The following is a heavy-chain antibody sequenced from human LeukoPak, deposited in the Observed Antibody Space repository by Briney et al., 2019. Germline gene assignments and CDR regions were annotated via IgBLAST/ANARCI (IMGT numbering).Heavy chain of an antibody. CDR1: GYTFTSYG. CDR3: ARDLNSWYYFDY. D-gene: IGHD6-13*01. Sequence: ASVKVSCKASGYTFTSYGISWVRQAPGQGLEWMGWISAYNGNTNYAQKLQGRVTMPTGTSTSTDYMELRRLRSEDPGVYYCARDLNSWYYFDYWGQGTLVTVSS. V-gene: IGHV1-18*01. CDR2: ISAYNGNT. J-gene: IGHJ4*02.